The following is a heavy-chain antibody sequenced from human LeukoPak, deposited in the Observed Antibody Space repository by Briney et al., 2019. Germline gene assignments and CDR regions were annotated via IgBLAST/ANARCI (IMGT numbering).Heavy chain of an antibody. CDR3: ARAPGRCRTLFDY. Sequence: SETLSLTCAVSGYSISSGYYWGWIRQPPGKGLEWIGSIYHSGSTYYNPSLKSRVTISVDTSKNQFSLKLSSVTAADTAVYYCARAPGRCRTLFDYWGQGTLVTVSS. V-gene: IGHV4-38-2*01. CDR2: IYHSGST. D-gene: IGHD4-17*01. CDR1: GYSISSGYY. J-gene: IGHJ4*02.